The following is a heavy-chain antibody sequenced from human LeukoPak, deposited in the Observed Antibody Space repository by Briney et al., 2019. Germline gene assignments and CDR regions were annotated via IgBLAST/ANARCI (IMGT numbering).Heavy chain of an antibody. D-gene: IGHD3-10*01. CDR1: GFTFSISD. J-gene: IGHJ3*02. Sequence: GGSLRLSCAASGFTFSISDMHWVRQAPGKGMEYVSGIRSNGGSTYYANSVKGRFTISRDNSKNTLYLQMGSLRAEDKAVYYCARVARAGFYAFDIWGQGTMATVSS. V-gene: IGHV3-64*01. CDR2: IRSNGGST. CDR3: ARVARAGFYAFDI.